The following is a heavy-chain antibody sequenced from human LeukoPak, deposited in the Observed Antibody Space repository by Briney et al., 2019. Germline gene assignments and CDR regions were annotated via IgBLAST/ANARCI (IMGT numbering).Heavy chain of an antibody. V-gene: IGHV3-7*01. Sequence: GGSLRLSCAASGFTFNGYWMSWVRQAPGKGLEWVANIKEDGSAQYYVGSVKGRFTISRDNAKNSLNLQMNSLRAEDTAVYYCARFAAGGSYYYYMDVWGKGTTVTVSS. CDR3: ARFAAGGSYYYYMDV. CDR2: IKEDGSAQ. CDR1: GFTFNGYW. J-gene: IGHJ6*03. D-gene: IGHD6-25*01.